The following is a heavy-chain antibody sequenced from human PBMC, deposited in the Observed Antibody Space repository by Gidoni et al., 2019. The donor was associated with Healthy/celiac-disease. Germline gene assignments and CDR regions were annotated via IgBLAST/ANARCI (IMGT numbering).Heavy chain of an antibody. CDR2: IWYDGSNK. D-gene: IGHD2-15*01. Sequence: QVQLVESGGGVVQPGRSLRLSCAASGFTFSSYGMHWVRQAPGKGLEWVAVIWYDGSNKYYADSVKGRFTISRDNSKNTLYLQMNSLRAEDTAVYYCARDSSDGYCSGGSCYSFSWYFDLWGRGTLVTVSS. V-gene: IGHV3-33*01. CDR1: GFTFSSYG. CDR3: ARDSSDGYCSGGSCYSFSWYFDL. J-gene: IGHJ2*01.